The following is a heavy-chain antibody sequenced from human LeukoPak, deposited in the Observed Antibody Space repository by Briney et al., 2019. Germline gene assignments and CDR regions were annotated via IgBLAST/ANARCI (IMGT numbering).Heavy chain of an antibody. CDR3: SRSSAAAGAVGY. CDR2: INPNTGGT. D-gene: IGHD6-13*01. CDR1: GYSFTGHY. V-gene: IGHV1-2*02. Sequence: GASVKVSCKASGYSFTGHYIHWVRQAPGQGLEWMGCINPNTGGTNYAQKFQGRVTMTSDASTTTAYVGLSSLSSDDTAVYFCSRSSAAAGAVGYWGQGTQVTVSS. J-gene: IGHJ4*02.